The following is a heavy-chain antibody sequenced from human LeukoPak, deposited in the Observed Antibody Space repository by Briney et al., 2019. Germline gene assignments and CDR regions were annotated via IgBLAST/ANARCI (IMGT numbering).Heavy chain of an antibody. CDR1: GGSISSGDYY. V-gene: IGHV4-30-4*01. CDR2: IYYSGST. J-gene: IGHJ4*02. CDR3: ARLLMNSKNSSSWRPFDY. Sequence: PSQTLSLTCTVSGGSISSGDYYWSWIRQPPGKGLEWIGYIYYSGSTYYNPSLKSRVTISVDTSKNQFSLKLSSVTAADTAVYYCARLLMNSKNSSSWRPFDYWGQGTLVTVSS. D-gene: IGHD6-13*01.